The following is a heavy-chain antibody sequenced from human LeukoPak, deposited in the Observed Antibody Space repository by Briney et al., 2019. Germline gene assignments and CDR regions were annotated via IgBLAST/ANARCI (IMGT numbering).Heavy chain of an antibody. Sequence: PSETLSLTCTVSGGSVSSNYWSWIRQPPGKGLEWIGYIYYSGTTTYNPSLESRFTISVDTSKNHFSLRLSSVTAADTAVYYCARIQSSSSPFDYWGQGTLVTVSS. D-gene: IGHD2-2*01. J-gene: IGHJ4*02. CDR2: IYYSGTT. CDR3: ARIQSSSSPFDY. V-gene: IGHV4-59*02. CDR1: GGSVSSNY.